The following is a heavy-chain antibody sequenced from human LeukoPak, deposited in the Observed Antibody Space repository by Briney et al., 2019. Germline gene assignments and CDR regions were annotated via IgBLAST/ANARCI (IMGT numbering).Heavy chain of an antibody. Sequence: GGSLRLSCAASGFSFSSYELNWVRQAPGKGLEWVLYISSSGSPIYYADSVKGRFTISRDNAKNSLYLQMNSLRAEDTAVYYCARVGIQRYFDYWGQGTLVTVSS. V-gene: IGHV3-48*03. J-gene: IGHJ4*02. CDR1: GFSFSSYE. CDR3: ARVGIQRYFDY. CDR2: ISSSGSPI. D-gene: IGHD5-18*01.